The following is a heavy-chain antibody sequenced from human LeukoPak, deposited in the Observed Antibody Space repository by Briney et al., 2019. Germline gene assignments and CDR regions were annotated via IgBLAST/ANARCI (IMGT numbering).Heavy chain of an antibody. CDR1: GFTFSSFG. V-gene: IGHV3-33*01. CDR2: IWYDGSNK. D-gene: IGHD5-12*01. CDR3: ARDRGLGGDTGYDVYFDY. J-gene: IGHJ4*02. Sequence: GGSLRLSCAASGFTFSSFGMHWVRQAPGKGLEWVAVIWYDGSNKYYADSVKGRFTISRDNSKNTLYLQMNSLRAEDTAVYYCARDRGLGGDTGYDVYFDYWGQGTLVTVSS.